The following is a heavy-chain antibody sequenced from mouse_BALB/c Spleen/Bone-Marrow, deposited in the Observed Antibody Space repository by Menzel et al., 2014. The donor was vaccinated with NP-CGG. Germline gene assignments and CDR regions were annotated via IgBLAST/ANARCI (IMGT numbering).Heavy chain of an antibody. CDR2: INPYNGAT. CDR1: GYSFTGYY. Sequence: VQLKESGPELVKPGASVKISCKASGYSFTGYYMHWVKQSHVKSLEWIGRINPYNGATNYNQKFKDKASLTVDKSSSTAYMELHSLTSEDSAVYYCTRGCYWGQGTTLTVSS. CDR3: TRGCY. J-gene: IGHJ2*01. V-gene: IGHV1-31*01.